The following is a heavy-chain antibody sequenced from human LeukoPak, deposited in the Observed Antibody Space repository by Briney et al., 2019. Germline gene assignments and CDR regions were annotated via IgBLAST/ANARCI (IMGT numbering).Heavy chain of an antibody. V-gene: IGHV3-21*01. Sequence: GSLRLSCAASGFTFSSYSMNWVRQAPGKGLEWVSSISSSSSYIYYADSVKGRFTISRDNAKNSLYLQMNSLRAEDTAVYYCARSITYYYDSSGYPDYWGQGTLVTVSS. CDR3: ARSITYYYDSSGYPDY. CDR2: ISSSSSYI. CDR1: GFTFSSYS. D-gene: IGHD3-22*01. J-gene: IGHJ4*02.